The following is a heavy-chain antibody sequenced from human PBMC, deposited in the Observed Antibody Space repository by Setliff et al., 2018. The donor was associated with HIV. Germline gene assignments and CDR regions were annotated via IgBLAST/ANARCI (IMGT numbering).Heavy chain of an antibody. CDR3: TTDLGGSYHGWNY. J-gene: IGHJ4*02. Sequence: GGSLRLSCEASGFTFSSHGMHWLRQAPGRGLEWVGRIKSKTDGGTTDYAAPVKGRFTISRDDSKNTLYLQMNSLKTEDTAVYYCTTDLGGSYHGWNYWGQGTLVTVSS. CDR1: GFTFSSHG. CDR2: IKSKTDGGTT. D-gene: IGHD1-26*01. V-gene: IGHV3-15*01.